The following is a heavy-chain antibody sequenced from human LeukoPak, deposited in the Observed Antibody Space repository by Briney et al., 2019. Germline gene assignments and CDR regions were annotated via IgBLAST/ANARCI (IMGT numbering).Heavy chain of an antibody. V-gene: IGHV1-46*01. Sequence: ASVKVSCKASGYTFTSYLMHWVRQAPGQGLEWVGLINPSGGTTKYAQRFQGRVTMTRDMSTSTVYMDLSGLTSEDTAVYYCAKESDSYDFWSGYYGYYYHMDVWGKGTTVTVSS. CDR3: AKESDSYDFWSGYYGYYYHMDV. CDR2: INPSGGTT. J-gene: IGHJ6*03. D-gene: IGHD3-3*01. CDR1: GYTFTSYL.